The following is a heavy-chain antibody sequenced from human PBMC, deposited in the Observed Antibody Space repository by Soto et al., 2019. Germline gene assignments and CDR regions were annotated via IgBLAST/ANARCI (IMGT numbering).Heavy chain of an antibody. CDR2: IKSKTDGGTT. Sequence: GSLRLSCSASGFTFSNAWMSWVRQAPGKGLEWVGRIKSKTDGGTTDYAAPVKGRFTISRDDSKNTLYLQMNSLKTEDTAVYYCTTEPAAGLFDPWGQGTLVTVSS. CDR3: TTEPAAGLFDP. V-gene: IGHV3-15*01. D-gene: IGHD6-13*01. J-gene: IGHJ5*02. CDR1: GFTFSNAW.